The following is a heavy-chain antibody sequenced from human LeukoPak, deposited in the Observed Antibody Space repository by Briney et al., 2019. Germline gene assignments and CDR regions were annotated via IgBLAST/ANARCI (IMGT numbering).Heavy chain of an antibody. V-gene: IGHV5-51*01. CDR2: IYPGDSDT. J-gene: IGHJ1*01. CDR3: ARLKEWLAPVQL. Sequence: GESLKISCKGSGYSFTSYWICWVRQMPGKSLEWMGIIYPGDSDTRYSPSFQGQVTISADTSISTAYLQWSSLKASDTALYYCARLKEWLAPVQLWGQGTLVTVSS. D-gene: IGHD6-19*01. CDR1: GYSFTSYW.